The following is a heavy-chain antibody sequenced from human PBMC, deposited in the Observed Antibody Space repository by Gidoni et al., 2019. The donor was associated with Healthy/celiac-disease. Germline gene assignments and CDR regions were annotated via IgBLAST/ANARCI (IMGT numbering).Heavy chain of an antibody. CDR2: ISAYNGNT. CDR3: ARIAPPDYYIAAAGTDFDY. Sequence: QVQLVQSGAEVKKPGASVKVSCKASGYTFTSYGIRWVRQAPGQGLEWMGWISAYNGNTNYAQKLQGRVTMTTDTSTSTAYMELRSLRSDDTAVYYCARIAPPDYYIAAAGTDFDYWGQGTLVTVSS. D-gene: IGHD6-13*01. CDR1: GYTFTSYG. J-gene: IGHJ4*02. V-gene: IGHV1-18*01.